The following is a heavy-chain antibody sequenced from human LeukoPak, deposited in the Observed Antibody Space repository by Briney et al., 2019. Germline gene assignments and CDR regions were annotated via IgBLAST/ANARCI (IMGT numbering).Heavy chain of an antibody. CDR2: IHYGGST. D-gene: IGHD2/OR15-2a*01. CDR1: NGSLISHF. Sequence: PSETLSLTCTVSNGSLISHFWTWVRQPPGKGLEWIGYIHYGGSTNYNPSLKSRVTMSLDTSKNQFSLKLTSVTTADTAIFYCARLRLLLDQLQYFAFDSWGQGSLVTVTS. J-gene: IGHJ4*02. CDR3: ARLRLLLDQLQYFAFDS. V-gene: IGHV4-59*11.